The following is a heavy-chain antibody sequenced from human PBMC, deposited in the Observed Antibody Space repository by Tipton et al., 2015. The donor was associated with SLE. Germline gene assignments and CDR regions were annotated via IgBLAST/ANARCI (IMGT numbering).Heavy chain of an antibody. Sequence: SLRLSCAASGFTFDDYAMHWVRQAPGKGLEWVSGISGSGGSTYYADSVKGRFTISRDNSKNTLYLQMDSLRAEDTAVYYCAKDAPDCSGGSCYFALHDIWGQGTMVTVSS. J-gene: IGHJ3*02. CDR3: AKDAPDCSGGSCYFALHDI. CDR1: GFTFDDYA. V-gene: IGHV3-23*01. CDR2: ISGSGGST. D-gene: IGHD2-15*01.